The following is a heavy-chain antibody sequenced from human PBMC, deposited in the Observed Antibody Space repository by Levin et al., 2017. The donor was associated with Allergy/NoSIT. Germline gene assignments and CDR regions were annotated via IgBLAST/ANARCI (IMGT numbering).Heavy chain of an antibody. CDR2: ISYDGSNK. J-gene: IGHJ4*02. CDR1: GFTFSSYA. V-gene: IGHV3-30-3*01. CDR3: ARDGGGYSGYDPHPFDY. D-gene: IGHD5-12*01. Sequence: GESLKISCAASGFTFSSYAMHWVRQAPGKGLEWVAVISYDGSNKYYADSVKGRFTISRDNSKNTLYLQMNSLRAEDTAVYYCARDGGGYSGYDPHPFDYWGQGTLVTVSS.